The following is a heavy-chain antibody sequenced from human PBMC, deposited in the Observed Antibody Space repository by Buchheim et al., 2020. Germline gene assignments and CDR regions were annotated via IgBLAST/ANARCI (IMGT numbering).Heavy chain of an antibody. CDR3: ARGHSSGFSLFDQ. V-gene: IGHV1-2*02. CDR2: INPNSGGT. CDR1: GYTFSDYY. D-gene: IGHD6-19*01. J-gene: IGHJ4*02. Sequence: QVQLVQSGAEVKEPGASVKVSCKASGYTFSDYYMHWVRQAPGQGLECMGWINPNSGGTNYAQSFQGRVTMTRDTSSSTAYMELSRLRSDDTAVYSCARGHSSGFSLFDQWGQGTL.